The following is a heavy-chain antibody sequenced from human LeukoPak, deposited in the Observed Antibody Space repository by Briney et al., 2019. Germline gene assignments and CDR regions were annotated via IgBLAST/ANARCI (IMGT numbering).Heavy chain of an antibody. CDR3: ARAGWLQYYYFDY. CDR2: IIPIFGTA. CDR1: GGTFSSYA. Sequence: ASVKVSCKASGGTFSSYAISWVRQAPGQGLEWMGGIIPIFGTANYAQKFQGRVTITADKSTSTAYMELSSLRSEDTAVYYCARAGWLQYYYFDYWGQGTLVTVSS. J-gene: IGHJ4*02. D-gene: IGHD5-24*01. V-gene: IGHV1-69*06.